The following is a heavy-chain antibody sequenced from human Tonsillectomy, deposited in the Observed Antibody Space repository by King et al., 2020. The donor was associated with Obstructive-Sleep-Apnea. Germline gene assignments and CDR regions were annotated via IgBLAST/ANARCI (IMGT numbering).Heavy chain of an antibody. CDR3: ARGERDHYDGSGSYYFYYYGMDV. V-gene: IGHV3-48*04. Sequence: DVQLVESGGGLVQPGGSLRLSCAASKFSFNTYSMNWVRQAPGKGLEWVSYISSSSYNIYYADSVKGRFTISRDNAKNSVYLQMNSLRAEDTAVYYCARGERDHYDGSGSYYFYYYGMDVWGQGTTVTVSS. CDR2: ISSSSYNI. D-gene: IGHD3-10*01. J-gene: IGHJ6*02. CDR1: KFSFNTYS.